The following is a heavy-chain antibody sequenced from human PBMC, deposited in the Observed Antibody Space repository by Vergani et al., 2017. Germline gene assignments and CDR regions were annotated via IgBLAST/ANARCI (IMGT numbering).Heavy chain of an antibody. V-gene: IGHV4-4*02. CDR3: ARDSRKQWLAYGMDV. CDR1: GGSISSSNW. J-gene: IGHJ6*02. CDR2: IFHSGST. Sequence: QVQLQESGPGLVKPSGTLSLTCAVSGGSISSSNWWSWVRQPPGKGLEWIGEIFHSGSTNYNPSLKSRVTISVDKSKNQFSLKLSSVTAADTAVYYCARDSRKQWLAYGMDVWGQGTTVTVSS. D-gene: IGHD6-19*01.